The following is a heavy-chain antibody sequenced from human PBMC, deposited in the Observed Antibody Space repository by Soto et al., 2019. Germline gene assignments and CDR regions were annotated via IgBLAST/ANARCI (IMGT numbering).Heavy chain of an antibody. CDR2: ISFDGSEK. Sequence: QVQLVESGGGVVQPGRSLRLSCAASGFTFSIYGMPWVRHAPGKGLEWVAMISFDGSEKYYTDSVKGRFHISRDSSKNTMYLQMDSLRVEDTAVYYCARDRRIYYRDAFDIWGQGTTVTVSS. CDR1: GFTFSIYG. CDR3: ARDRRIYYRDAFDI. V-gene: IGHV3-30*03. J-gene: IGHJ3*02. D-gene: IGHD1-26*01.